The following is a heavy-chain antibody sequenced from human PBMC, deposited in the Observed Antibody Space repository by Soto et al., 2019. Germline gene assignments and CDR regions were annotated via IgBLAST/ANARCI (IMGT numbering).Heavy chain of an antibody. J-gene: IGHJ3*02. Sequence: EVQLLESGGGLVQPGGSLRLSCEASGFTFTSYALSWVRQSPGKGLEWVSAISRTGENTHYADSVKGRFTISRDNSRTTLYLQMNSPRAEDTAVYYCVKLRTDWVKEAFEMWGQGTMVTVSS. CDR2: ISRTGENT. CDR3: VKLRTDWVKEAFEM. D-gene: IGHD3-9*01. CDR1: GFTFTSYA. V-gene: IGHV3-23*01.